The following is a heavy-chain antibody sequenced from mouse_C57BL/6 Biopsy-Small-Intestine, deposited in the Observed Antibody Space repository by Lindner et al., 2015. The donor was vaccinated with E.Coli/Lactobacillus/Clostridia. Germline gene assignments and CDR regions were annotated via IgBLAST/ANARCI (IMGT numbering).Heavy chain of an antibody. J-gene: IGHJ1*03. CDR1: GYTFTTYT. Sequence: SVKVSCKASGYTFTTYTISWVRQAPGQGLEWMGRISVYNGKTDYAQKLQGRITMTTDTSTDTAYMELRSLRSDDTAVYYCTRDRYSYSSIPPHYYYYYMDVWDKGTTVTVSS. V-gene: IGHV1-4*02. CDR3: TRDRYSYSSIPPHYYYYYMDV. D-gene: IGHD2-12*01. CDR2: ISVYNGKT.